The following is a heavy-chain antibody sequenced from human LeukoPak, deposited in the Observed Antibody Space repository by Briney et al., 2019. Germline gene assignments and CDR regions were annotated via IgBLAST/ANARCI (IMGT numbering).Heavy chain of an antibody. V-gene: IGHV3-23*01. D-gene: IGHD2-2*01. CDR1: GFTFSSYA. CDR3: AKEIVVVPAQSYGMDV. J-gene: IGHJ6*02. CDR2: ISGSGGST. Sequence: GGSLRLSCAASGFTFSSYAMSWVRQAPGKGLEWVSAISGSGGSTYYADFVKGRFTISRDNSKNTLYLQMNSLRAEDTAVYYCAKEIVVVPAQSYGMDVWGQGTTVTVSS.